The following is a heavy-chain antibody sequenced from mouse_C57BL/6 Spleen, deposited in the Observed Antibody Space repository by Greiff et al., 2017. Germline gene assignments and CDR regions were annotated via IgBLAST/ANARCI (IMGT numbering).Heavy chain of an antibody. V-gene: IGHV1-55*01. CDR3: ARRGTTAFDY. CDR1: GYTFTSYW. CDR2: IYPGSGST. J-gene: IGHJ2*01. Sequence: VKLQESGAELVKPGASVKMSCKASGYTFTSYWITWVKQRPGQGLEWIGDIYPGSGSTNYNEKFKSKATLTVDTSSSTAYMQLSSLTSEDSAVYYCARRGTTAFDYWGQGTTLTVSS. D-gene: IGHD1-2*01.